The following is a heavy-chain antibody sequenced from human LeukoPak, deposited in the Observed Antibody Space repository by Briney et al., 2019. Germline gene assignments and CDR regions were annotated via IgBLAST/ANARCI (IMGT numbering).Heavy chain of an antibody. CDR2: MHYDGSNK. CDR3: AREGGVSSGLVLDY. Sequence: GGSLRLSCAASGFTFRNYGMHWVRQAPGKGLEWVAFMHYDGSNKYYADSVKGRFTISRDNAKNSLYLQMNSLRAVDTAVYYCAREGGVSSGLVLDYWGQGTLVTVSS. CDR1: GFTFRNYG. V-gene: IGHV3-30*02. J-gene: IGHJ4*02. D-gene: IGHD3-22*01.